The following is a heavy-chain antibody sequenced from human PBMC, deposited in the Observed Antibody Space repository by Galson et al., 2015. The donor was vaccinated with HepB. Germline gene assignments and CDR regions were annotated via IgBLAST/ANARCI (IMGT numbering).Heavy chain of an antibody. V-gene: IGHV1-69*02. CDR1: GGTFSSYT. CDR2: IIPILGIA. J-gene: IGHJ5*02. CDR3: ARAGYSSSWYWFDP. Sequence: SVKVSCKASGGTFSSYTISWVRQAPGQGLEWMGRIIPILGIANYAQKFQGRVTITADKSTSTAYMELSSLRSEDTAVYYCARAGYSSSWYWFDPWGPGTLVIVSS. D-gene: IGHD6-13*01.